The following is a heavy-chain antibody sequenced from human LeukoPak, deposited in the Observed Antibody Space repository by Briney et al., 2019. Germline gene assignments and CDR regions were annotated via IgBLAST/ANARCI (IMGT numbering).Heavy chain of an antibody. V-gene: IGHV3-11*01. CDR2: ISSVTSAI. CDR1: GLSISDYY. Sequence: GGSLRLSCAASGLSISDYYMTWIRQAPGGGLQWIAYISSVTSAIHYANSMKGRFTMSRDNAKNSVYLQMNSLRTEDTAMYFCVSTPAIRRLNFWGQGTLVTVSS. CDR3: VSTPAIRRLNF. J-gene: IGHJ4*02. D-gene: IGHD2-2*02.